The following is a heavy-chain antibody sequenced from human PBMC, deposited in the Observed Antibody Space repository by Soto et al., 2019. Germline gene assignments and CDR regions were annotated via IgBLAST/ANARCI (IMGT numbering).Heavy chain of an antibody. J-gene: IGHJ4*02. D-gene: IGHD1-26*01. Sequence: EVQLLESGGGLVQPGGSLRLSCAASGFTFSSYAMRWVRQAPVKGLEWVSAISGSGDSTYYADSVKGRFTISRDNSKNPLYLQMNSLRAEDTAVYYGARRGSGSYYDYWGQGTLVTVSS. CDR3: ARRGSGSYYDY. CDR1: GFTFSSYA. V-gene: IGHV3-23*01. CDR2: ISGSGDST.